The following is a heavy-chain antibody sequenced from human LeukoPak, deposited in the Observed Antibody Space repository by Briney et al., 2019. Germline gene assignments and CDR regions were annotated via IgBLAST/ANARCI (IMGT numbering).Heavy chain of an antibody. CDR3: ARDLNYYDSSTYDPYYGMDV. D-gene: IGHD3-22*01. Sequence: GGSLRLSCAASGFTFSTSSISWVRQAPGKGLEWVSSISRSSVYISYADSVKGRFTISRDNAKNSLYLQMNSLRAEDTAVYCCARDLNYYDSSTYDPYYGMDVWGQGTTVTVSS. V-gene: IGHV3-21*01. CDR2: ISRSSVYI. CDR1: GFTFSTSS. J-gene: IGHJ6*02.